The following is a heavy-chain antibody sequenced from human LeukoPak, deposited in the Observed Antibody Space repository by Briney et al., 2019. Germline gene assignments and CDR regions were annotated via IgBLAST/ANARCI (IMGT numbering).Heavy chain of an antibody. CDR1: GFTFSSYG. Sequence: GGSLRLSCAASGFTFSSYGMHWVRQAPGKGLLWVSRINSDGNSTSYADSVKCRFTISRDNAKNTLYMQMNSLRAEDTAVYYCARRIAAAAAPYYFDYWGQGTLVTVSS. CDR3: ARRIAAAAAPYYFDY. D-gene: IGHD6-13*01. J-gene: IGHJ4*02. V-gene: IGHV3-74*01. CDR2: INSDGNST.